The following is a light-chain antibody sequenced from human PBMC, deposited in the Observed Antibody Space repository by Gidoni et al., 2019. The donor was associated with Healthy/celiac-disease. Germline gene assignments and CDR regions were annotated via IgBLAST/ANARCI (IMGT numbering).Light chain of an antibody. CDR1: SSNIGAGYD. J-gene: IGLJ2*01. V-gene: IGLV1-40*01. CDR3: QSYYSSLSGSKV. Sequence: TISCTGSSSNIGAGYDVHWYQQLPGTAPKLLIYGNSNRPSGVPDRFSGSKSGTSASLAITGLQAEDEADYYCQSYYSSLSGSKVFGGGTKLTVL. CDR2: GNS.